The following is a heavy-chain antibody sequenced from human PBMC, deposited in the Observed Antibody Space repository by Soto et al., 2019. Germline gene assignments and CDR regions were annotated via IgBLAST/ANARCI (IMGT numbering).Heavy chain of an antibody. Sequence: SETLSLTCTVSGGSISSYYWSWIRQPPGKGLELIGYIYYSGRTNNNPSLKSRVTISVDTSKNQFSLKLSSVTAADTAVYYCARDGYSSGMDVWGQGTTVTSP. D-gene: IGHD6-13*01. CDR2: IYYSGRT. CDR1: GGSISSYY. J-gene: IGHJ6*02. V-gene: IGHV4-59*01. CDR3: ARDGYSSGMDV.